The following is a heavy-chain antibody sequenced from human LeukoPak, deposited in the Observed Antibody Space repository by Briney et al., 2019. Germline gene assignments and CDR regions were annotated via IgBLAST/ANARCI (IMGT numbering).Heavy chain of an antibody. CDR1: GYTFTGYY. CDR3: AIVGSSGYYYDYFNY. D-gene: IGHD3-22*01. J-gene: IGHJ4*02. Sequence: ASVKVSCKASGYTFTGYYMHWVRQAPGQGLEWMGWINPGSGGTNYAQKFQGRVTMPRDTSISTAYMELSRLRSDDTAVYYCAIVGSSGYYYDYFNYWGQGTLVTVSS. CDR2: INPGSGGT. V-gene: IGHV1-2*02.